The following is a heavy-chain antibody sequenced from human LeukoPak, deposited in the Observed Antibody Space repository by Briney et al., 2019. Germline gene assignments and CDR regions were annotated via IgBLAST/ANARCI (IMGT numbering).Heavy chain of an antibody. CDR1: GGSITSSDYY. CDR2: IYYSGST. J-gene: IGHJ4*02. D-gene: IGHD6-13*01. CDR3: ARAIAAAGTIDY. Sequence: SETLSLTCTVSGGSITSSDYYWGWIRQPPGKGLEWIGSIYYSGSTYYSPSLKSRVTISVDTSKNQFSLKLSSVTAADTAVYYCARAIAAAGTIDYWGQGTLVTVSS. V-gene: IGHV4-39*07.